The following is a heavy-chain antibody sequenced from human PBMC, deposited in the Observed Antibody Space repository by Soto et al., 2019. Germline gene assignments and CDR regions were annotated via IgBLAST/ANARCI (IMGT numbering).Heavy chain of an antibody. V-gene: IGHV3-23*01. J-gene: IGHJ5*02. Sequence: EVQLLESGGGLEQPGGSLRRSCAASGFTFSDYGMSWVRQAPGKGLEWVSAISGSGSTCYADSVKGRFTISRNNSKNTLYLQMNSLRAEDTAVYYCAKDYLTWAQSWGQGPLVTVSS. CDR3: AKDYLTWAQS. CDR2: ISGSGST. D-gene: IGHD1-26*01. CDR1: GFTFSDYG.